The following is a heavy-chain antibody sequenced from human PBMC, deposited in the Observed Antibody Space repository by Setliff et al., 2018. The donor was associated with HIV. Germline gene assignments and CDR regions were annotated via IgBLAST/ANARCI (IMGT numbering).Heavy chain of an antibody. J-gene: IGHJ1*01. V-gene: IGHV3-74*03. D-gene: IGHD3-10*01. CDR2: INTDGSSA. Sequence: GGSLRLSCAASGFTFSNSWMHWVRQAPGKGLVWVSRINTDGSSATYADSVKGRFTNSRDNAKNTLYLQMNSLRAEDTAVYYCAQAQTSVSGSYYQYLQHWGQGTLVTVSS. CDR1: GFTFSNSW. CDR3: AQAQTSVSGSYYQYLQH.